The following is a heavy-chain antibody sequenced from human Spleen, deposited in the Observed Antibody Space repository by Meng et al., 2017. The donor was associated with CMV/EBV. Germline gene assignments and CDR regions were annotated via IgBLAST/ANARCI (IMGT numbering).Heavy chain of an antibody. CDR3: ARGEDYGWFDT. V-gene: IGHV1-2*02. J-gene: IGHJ5*02. CDR1: GYPFISYG. D-gene: IGHD4/OR15-4a*01. CDR2: INPNSGGT. Sequence: SCETSGYPFISYGISWVRQAPGQGLEWMGWINPNSGGTNYAQKFQGRVTMTRDTSISTAYMELSRLRSDDTAVYYCARGEDYGWFDTWGQGTLVTVSS.